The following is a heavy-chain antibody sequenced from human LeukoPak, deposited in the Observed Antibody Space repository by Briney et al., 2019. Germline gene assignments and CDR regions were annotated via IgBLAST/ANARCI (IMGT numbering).Heavy chain of an antibody. J-gene: IGHJ4*02. CDR2: INPNNGGT. CDR3: ARGQETVTTPHFDC. V-gene: IGHV1-2*02. Sequence: AAAKVSCKASGYTFTGYYVHWVRQAPGQGLEWMGWINPNNGGTHYAQKFQGRVTMTRDTSINTAYMELSRLISDDTAVYYCARGQETVTTPHFDCWGEGTLVTVPP. D-gene: IGHD4-17*01. CDR1: GYTFTGYY.